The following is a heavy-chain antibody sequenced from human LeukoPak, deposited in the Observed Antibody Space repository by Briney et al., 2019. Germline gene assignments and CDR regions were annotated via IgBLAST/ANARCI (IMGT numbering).Heavy chain of an antibody. V-gene: IGHV3-33*01. J-gene: IGHJ4*02. D-gene: IGHD2-21*02. Sequence: PGGSLRLSCAASGFTFSSYGMHWVRQAPGKGLEWVAVIWYDGSNKYYADSVKGRFTISRDNSKNTLYLQMNGLRAEDTAVYYCARDNPENYCGGDCYSPAPGDYWGQGTLVTVSP. CDR3: ARDNPENYCGGDCYSPAPGDY. CDR2: IWYDGSNK. CDR1: GFTFSSYG.